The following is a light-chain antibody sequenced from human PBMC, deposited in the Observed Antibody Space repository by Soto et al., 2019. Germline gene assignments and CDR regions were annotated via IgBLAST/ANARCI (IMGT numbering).Light chain of an antibody. CDR1: QSVSSD. J-gene: IGKJ4*01. CDR3: QQRSNWRGLT. Sequence: EIVLTQSPATLSLSPGERATLSCRASQSVSSDLAWYQQKPGQAPRLLIYDASNRATGIPARFSGSRSGTDFTLTISSLEPEDFAVYYCQQRSNWRGLTFGGGTKVEIK. V-gene: IGKV3-11*01. CDR2: DAS.